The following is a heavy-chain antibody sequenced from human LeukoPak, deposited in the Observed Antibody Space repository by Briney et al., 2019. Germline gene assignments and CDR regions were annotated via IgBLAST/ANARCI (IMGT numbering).Heavy chain of an antibody. CDR2: IKLDENTA. V-gene: IGHV3-74*01. CDR3: ARDRPFWN. D-gene: IGHD3-3*01. Sequence: SGGSLRLSCAASGLTSTNYWMHWIRQVPGKGLVWVSRIKLDENTAYYADFVKGRFTISRDDAKTTVYLQMNSLRAEDSAVYYCARDRPFWNWGQGTLVTVSS. J-gene: IGHJ4*02. CDR1: GLTSTNYW.